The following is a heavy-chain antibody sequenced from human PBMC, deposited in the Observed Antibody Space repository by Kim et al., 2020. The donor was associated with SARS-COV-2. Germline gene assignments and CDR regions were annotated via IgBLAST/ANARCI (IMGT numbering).Heavy chain of an antibody. D-gene: IGHD3-22*01. J-gene: IGHJ4*02. CDR3: AREYYYDSSGYYPHFDY. CDR1: GFTFSSYG. Sequence: GGSLRLSCAASGFTFSSYGMHWVRQAPGKGLEWVAVIWYDGSNKYYADSVKGRFTISRDNSKNTLYLQMNSLRAEDTAVYYCAREYYYDSSGYYPHFDYWGQGTLVTVSS. V-gene: IGHV3-33*01. CDR2: IWYDGSNK.